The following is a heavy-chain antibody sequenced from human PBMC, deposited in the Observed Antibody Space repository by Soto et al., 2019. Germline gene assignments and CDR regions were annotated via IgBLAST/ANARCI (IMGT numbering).Heavy chain of an antibody. V-gene: IGHV4-30-2*01. CDR1: GGSISSGGYS. CDR3: ARVPGP. J-gene: IGHJ5*02. CDR2: IYHSGST. D-gene: IGHD3-10*01. Sequence: QLQLQESGSGLVKPSQTLSLTCAVSGGSISSGGYSWSWIRQPPGKGLEWIGSIYHSGSTYSNPSLKSRVTPSVDRPKTQFSLNLTPVTAAVTAVYYCARVPGPWGQGTLVTVSS.